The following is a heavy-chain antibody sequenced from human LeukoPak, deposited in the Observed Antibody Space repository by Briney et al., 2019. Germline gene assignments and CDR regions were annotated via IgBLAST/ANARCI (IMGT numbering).Heavy chain of an antibody. D-gene: IGHD2-15*01. Sequence: SGGSLRLSCAASGFTFSSYAMSWLRQAPGKGLGWVSAIIGSGGSTYYADSVKGRFTISRDNSKNTLYLQMNSLRAEDTAVYYCAKATLGYCSGVRCYPFDYWGQGTLVTVSS. J-gene: IGHJ4*02. CDR3: AKATLGYCSGVRCYPFDY. CDR2: IIGSGGST. V-gene: IGHV3-23*01. CDR1: GFTFSSYA.